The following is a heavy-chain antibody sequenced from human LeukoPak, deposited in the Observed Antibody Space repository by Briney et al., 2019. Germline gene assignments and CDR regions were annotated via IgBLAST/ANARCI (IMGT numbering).Heavy chain of an antibody. CDR2: ISYDGSNK. J-gene: IGHJ6*02. CDR1: GFTFGNYA. V-gene: IGHV3-30-3*01. CDR3: ARDKGGNNYYYYYYGMDV. Sequence: GGSLRLSCAASGFTFGNYAMSWVRQAPGKGLEWVAVISYDGSNKYYADSVKGRFTISRDNSKNTLYLQMNSLRAEDTAVYYCARDKGGNNYYYYYYGMDVWGQGTTVTVSS. D-gene: IGHD4-23*01.